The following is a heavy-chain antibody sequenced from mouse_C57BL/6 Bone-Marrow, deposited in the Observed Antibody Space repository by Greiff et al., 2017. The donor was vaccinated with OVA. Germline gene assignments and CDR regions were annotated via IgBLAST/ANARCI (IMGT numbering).Heavy chain of an antibody. V-gene: IGHV1-15*01. CDR3: TRDADLLWLRRGRDV. D-gene: IGHD2-2*01. CDR1: GYTFTDYE. J-gene: IGHJ1*03. CDR2: IDPETGGT. Sequence: VQLQQSGAELVRPGASVTLSCKASGYTFTDYEMHWVKQTPVHGLEWIGAIDPETGGTAYNQKFKGKAILTADKSSSTAYMELRSLTSEDSAVYYCTRDADLLWLRRGRDVWGTGTTVTVSS.